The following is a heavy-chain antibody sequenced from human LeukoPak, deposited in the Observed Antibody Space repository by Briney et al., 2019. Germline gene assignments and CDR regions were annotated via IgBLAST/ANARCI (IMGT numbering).Heavy chain of an antibody. Sequence: PSETLSLTCTVSGGSTSSYYWSWIRQPPGKGLEWIGYIYYSGSTNYNPSLKSRVTISVDTSKNQFSLKLSSVTAADTAVYYCAKGQTPPLGYYYGMDVWGQGTTVTVSS. CDR2: IYYSGST. V-gene: IGHV4-59*01. J-gene: IGHJ6*02. CDR3: AKGQTPPLGYYYGMDV. CDR1: GGSTSSYY.